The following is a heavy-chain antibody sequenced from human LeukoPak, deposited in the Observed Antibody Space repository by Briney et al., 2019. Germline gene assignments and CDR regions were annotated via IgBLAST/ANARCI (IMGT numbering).Heavy chain of an antibody. D-gene: IGHD2-15*01. CDR1: GFTFTSSA. CDR3: ARARTRTSAAFDY. Sequence: SVKVSCKASGFTFTSSAMQWVRQARGQRLEWIGWIVVGSGNTNYAQKFQGRVTMTRNTSISTAYMELSSLRSEDTAVYYCARARTRTSAAFDYWGQGTLVTVSS. V-gene: IGHV1-58*02. J-gene: IGHJ4*02. CDR2: IVVGSGNT.